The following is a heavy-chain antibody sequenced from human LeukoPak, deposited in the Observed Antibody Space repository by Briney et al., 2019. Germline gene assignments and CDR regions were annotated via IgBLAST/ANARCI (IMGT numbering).Heavy chain of an antibody. CDR1: GYTFTSYD. CDR2: MNPNSGNT. V-gene: IGHV1-8*03. J-gene: IGHJ4*02. Sequence: ASVKVSCKASGYTFTSYDINWVRQATGQGLEWMGWMNPNSGNTGYAQKFQGRVTITRNTSISTAYMELSSLRSDDTAIYYCARSVKMPTIVHWGQGTLVTVPS. D-gene: IGHD5-24*01. CDR3: ARSVKMPTIVH.